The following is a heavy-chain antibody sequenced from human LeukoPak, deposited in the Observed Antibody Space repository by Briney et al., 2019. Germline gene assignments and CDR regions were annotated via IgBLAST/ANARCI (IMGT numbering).Heavy chain of an antibody. CDR3: ARGRRDIVVVPATNWFDP. J-gene: IGHJ5*02. CDR2: IYYSGST. V-gene: IGHV4-31*03. Sequence: PSQTLSLTCTVSGGSISSGGYYWSWIRQHPGKGLEWIGYIYYSGSTYYNPSLKSRVTISVDTSKNQFSLKLSSVTVADTAVYYCARGRRDIVVVPATNWFDPWGQGTLVTVSS. CDR1: GGSISSGGYY. D-gene: IGHD2-2*01.